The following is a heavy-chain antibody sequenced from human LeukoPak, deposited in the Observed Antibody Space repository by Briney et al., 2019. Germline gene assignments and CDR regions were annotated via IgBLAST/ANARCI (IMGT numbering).Heavy chain of an antibody. CDR2: ITSSSSYI. J-gene: IGHJ4*02. CDR3: ARVGREDY. D-gene: IGHD3-16*01. V-gene: IGHV3-21*01. CDR1: GFTFSSYS. Sequence: GGSLRLSCAGSGFTFSSYSMNWVRQAPGKGLEWVSSITSSSSYIYYADSVKGRFTISRDNAKNTLYLQMNSLRAEDTAVYYCARVGREDYWGQGTLVTVSS.